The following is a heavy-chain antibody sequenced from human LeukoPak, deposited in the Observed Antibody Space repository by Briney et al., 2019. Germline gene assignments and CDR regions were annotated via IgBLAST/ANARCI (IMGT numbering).Heavy chain of an antibody. Sequence: GGSLRLSCAASGFTFSNFAMSWVRQAPGKGLEWVSDISGGGGSTSYADSVKGRFTISRDNSKNTLYLQMNSLRAEDTAVYYCARRYCSGGSCYGFPDYWGQGTPVTVSS. CDR1: GFTFSNFA. V-gene: IGHV3-23*01. CDR3: ARRYCSGGSCYGFPDY. D-gene: IGHD2-15*01. CDR2: ISGGGGST. J-gene: IGHJ4*02.